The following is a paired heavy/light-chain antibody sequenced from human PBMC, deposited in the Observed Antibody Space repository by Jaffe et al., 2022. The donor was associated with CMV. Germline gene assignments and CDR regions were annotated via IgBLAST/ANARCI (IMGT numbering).Heavy chain of an antibody. J-gene: IGHJ5*01. CDR2: IFYSGTT. D-gene: IGHD2-2*01. Sequence: QVQLQESGPGLVKPSETLSLTCTVSGGSINNFYWTWIRQPRGKGLEYIGYIFYSGTTNYNPSLKSRVTISLDTPKNQFSLKLKSVTAADTAVYYCARQIIVPATVSSPGWMDSWGQGIQVTVSS. CDR1: GGSINNFY. CDR3: ARQIIVPATVSSPGWMDS. V-gene: IGHV4-59*08.
Light chain of an antibody. CDR2: KAS. V-gene: IGKV1-5*03. CDR1: HSISSW. J-gene: IGKJ2*01. Sequence: DIQLTQSPSTLSASVGDRVTITCRASHSISSWLAWYQQKPGKAPQLLIYKASNLESGVPSRFSASGSGTAFTLTISSLQPEDFATYYCYQYNSYFYTFGPGTRLEIK. CDR3: YQYNSYFYT.